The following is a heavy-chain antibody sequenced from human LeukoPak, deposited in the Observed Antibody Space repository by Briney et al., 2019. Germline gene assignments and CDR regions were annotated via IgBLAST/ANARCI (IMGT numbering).Heavy chain of an antibody. CDR2: INTNSGGT. J-gene: IGHJ4*02. Sequence: ASVKVSCKASGYTLTGNFMHWVRQAPGQGLEWMGWINTNSGGTDYAQKFKGRVTMTRDTSISTVYMELSRLKSDDTAVYYCARGSIAVAADYWGQGTLVTVSS. CDR3: ARGSIAVAADY. V-gene: IGHV1-2*02. D-gene: IGHD6-19*01. CDR1: GYTLTGNF.